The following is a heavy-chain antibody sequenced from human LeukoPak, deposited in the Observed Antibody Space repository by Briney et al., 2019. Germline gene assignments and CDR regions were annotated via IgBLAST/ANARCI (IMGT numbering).Heavy chain of an antibody. V-gene: IGHV3-7*01. CDR2: IKQDGSEK. D-gene: IGHD1-26*01. CDR1: EFTFSTYW. Sequence: GGSLRLSCAASEFTFSTYWMSWVRQAPGKGLEWVADIKQDGSEKYYVHSVKGRFTISRQNAKNSLYLQMNSLRAEDTAVYYCAREGGSYYEGEGYYFDYWGQGTLVTVSS. CDR3: AREGGSYYEGEGYYFDY. J-gene: IGHJ4*02.